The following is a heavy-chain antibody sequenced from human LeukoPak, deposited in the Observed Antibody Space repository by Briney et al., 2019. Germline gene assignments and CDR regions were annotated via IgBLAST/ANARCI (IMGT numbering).Heavy chain of an antibody. CDR3: AREGPETYNFDF. Sequence: ASVKVSCKTSGYTFTNYYMHWVRQAPGQGPEWMGITRPSSGRTSYPQKFQGRVTMTWDMSTSTFYMELSSLTSDDTAVYYCAREGPETYNFDFWGQGTPVTVSS. V-gene: IGHV1-46*01. J-gene: IGHJ4*02. CDR1: GYTFTNYY. CDR2: TRPSSGRT. D-gene: IGHD1-14*01.